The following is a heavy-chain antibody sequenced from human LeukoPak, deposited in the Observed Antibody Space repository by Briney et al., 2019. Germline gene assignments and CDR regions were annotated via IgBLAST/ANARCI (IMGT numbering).Heavy chain of an antibody. CDR3: ARLRTAGTRIGAFDI. D-gene: IGHD6-13*01. Sequence: GGSLRLSCAASGFTFSSYSMNWVRQAPGKGLEWVSYISSSSSTIYYADSVKGRFTISRDNAKNSLYLQMNSLRAEDTAVYYCARLRTAGTRIGAFDIWGQGTMVTVSS. CDR1: GFTFSSYS. J-gene: IGHJ3*02. CDR2: ISSSSSTI. V-gene: IGHV3-48*04.